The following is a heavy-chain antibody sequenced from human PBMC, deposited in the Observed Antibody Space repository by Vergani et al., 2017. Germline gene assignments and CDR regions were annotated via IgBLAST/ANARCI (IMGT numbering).Heavy chain of an antibody. D-gene: IGHD3-16*02. J-gene: IGHJ6*03. CDR1: GGSISSYY. Sequence: QVQLQESGPGLVKPSETLSLTCTVSGGSISSYYWSWIRQPPGKGLEWIGYIYYSGSTNYNPSLKSRVTITVDPSKNQFSLKLSSVTAADTAVYYCARVVGDYVWGSYRPNDMDVWGKGTTVTVSS. CDR3: ARVVGDYVWGSYRPNDMDV. V-gene: IGHV4-59*01. CDR2: IYYSGST.